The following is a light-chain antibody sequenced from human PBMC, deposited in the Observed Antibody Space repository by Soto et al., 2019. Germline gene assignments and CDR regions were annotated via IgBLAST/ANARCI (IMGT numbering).Light chain of an antibody. CDR2: SIS. J-gene: IGKJ2*01. CDR3: QQCSSWPYP. Sequence: EIVMTQSPATLSVSPGERATLSCRASQTIDNFVWYQQKPGQAPRLLIYSISTRATGTPARFSGSGSGTEFPLTISILQSEDFAVYYCQQCSSWPYPFGRGTKLEIK. CDR1: QTIDN. V-gene: IGKV3-15*01.